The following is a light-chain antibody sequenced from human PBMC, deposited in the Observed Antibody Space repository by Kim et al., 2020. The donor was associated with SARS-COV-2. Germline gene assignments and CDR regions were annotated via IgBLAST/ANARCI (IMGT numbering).Light chain of an antibody. CDR3: SSHTTSSTYV. J-gene: IGLJ1*01. CDR2: DSS. Sequence: GQSITISCTRTSSDVGGYTSVSWYQQHPGKAPKLMIYDSSGRASVVSKRFSGSQSGNTASLTISGLRAEDEADYYCSSHTTSSTYVFGSGTKVTVL. V-gene: IGLV2-14*03. CDR1: SSDVGGYTS.